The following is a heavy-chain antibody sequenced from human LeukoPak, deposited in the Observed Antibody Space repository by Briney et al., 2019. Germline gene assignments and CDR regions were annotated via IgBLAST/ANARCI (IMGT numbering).Heavy chain of an antibody. CDR3: ARSHSSGWYVDY. J-gene: IGHJ4*02. Sequence: ASVKVSCKASGYTFTSYDINWVRQATGQGLEWMGWINPNSGNTGYAQKFQGRVTMTRNTSISTAYMELSSLRSEDTAVYYCARSHSSGWYVDYWGQGTLVTVSS. V-gene: IGHV1-8*01. CDR1: GYTFTSYD. D-gene: IGHD6-19*01. CDR2: INPNSGNT.